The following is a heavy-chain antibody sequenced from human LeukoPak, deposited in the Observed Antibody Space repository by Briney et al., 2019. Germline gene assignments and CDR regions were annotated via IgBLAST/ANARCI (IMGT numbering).Heavy chain of an antibody. CDR2: IYYSGST. V-gene: IGHV4-39*01. J-gene: IGHJ4*02. CDR3: ARHAVSQYDSSGYCSPPAIYFDY. D-gene: IGHD3-22*01. CDR1: GGSISSSSYY. Sequence: PSETLFLTCTVSGGSISSSSYYWGWIRQPPGKGLEWIGSIYYSGSTYYNPSLKSRVTISVDTSKNQFSLKLSSVTAADTAVYYCARHAVSQYDSSGYCSPPAIYFDYWGQGTLVTVSS.